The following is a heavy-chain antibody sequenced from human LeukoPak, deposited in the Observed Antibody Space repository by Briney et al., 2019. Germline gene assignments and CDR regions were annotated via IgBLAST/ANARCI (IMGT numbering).Heavy chain of an antibody. CDR1: GFTFSSYG. Sequence: GRSLRLSCAASGFTFSSYGMHWVRQAPGKGLEWVAVIWYDGSNKYYADSVKGRFTFSRDNSKNTLYLQMNSLRAEDTAVYYCAREGRHDFWSGYSLTGFDYWGQGTLVTVSS. D-gene: IGHD3-3*01. CDR2: IWYDGSNK. CDR3: AREGRHDFWSGYSLTGFDY. J-gene: IGHJ4*02. V-gene: IGHV3-33*01.